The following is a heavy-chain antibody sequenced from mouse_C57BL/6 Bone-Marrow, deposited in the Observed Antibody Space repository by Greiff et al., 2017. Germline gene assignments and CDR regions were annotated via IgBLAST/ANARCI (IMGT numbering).Heavy chain of an antibody. V-gene: IGHV5-17*01. CDR1: GFTFSDYG. CDR3: ARTGSSNWYFDV. D-gene: IGHD1-1*01. J-gene: IGHJ1*03. Sequence: EVQLVESGGGLVKPGGSLKLSCAASGFTFSDYGMHWVRPAPETGLEWVAYLSSGSSTIYYADTVKGRFTISRDNAKNCLFLQMTSLRSEDTAMYYCARTGSSNWYFDVWGTGTTVTVSS. CDR2: LSSGSSTI.